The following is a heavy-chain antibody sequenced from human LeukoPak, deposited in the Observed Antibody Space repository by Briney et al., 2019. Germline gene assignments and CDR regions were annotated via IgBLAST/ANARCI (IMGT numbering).Heavy chain of an antibody. CDR2: IKQDGSEK. V-gene: IGHV3-7*01. D-gene: IGHD4-17*01. Sequence: GGSLRLSCEASRFTFSNYWMTWVRQAPGKGLEWVANIKQDGSEKYYVDSVKGRFTISRDNAKNSLYLQMNSLRAEDTAVYYCARSKLAFSVTPFDSWGQGTLVTVSS. J-gene: IGHJ5*01. CDR3: ARSKLAFSVTPFDS. CDR1: RFTFSNYW.